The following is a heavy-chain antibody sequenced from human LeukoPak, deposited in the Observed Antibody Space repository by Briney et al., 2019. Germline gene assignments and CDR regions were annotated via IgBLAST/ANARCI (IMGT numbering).Heavy chain of an antibody. CDR3: AKDSYSTADAFHI. J-gene: IGHJ3*02. D-gene: IGHD6-13*01. CDR2: ISWNSDTV. V-gene: IGHV3-9*01. CDR1: GFAFDDYA. Sequence: GGSLRLSCAASGFAFDDYAMHWVRQAPGKGLEWVSGISWNSDTVDYADSVKGRFTISRDNAKNSLYLQMSSLRAADTALYYCAKDSYSTADAFHIWGQGTMVTVSS.